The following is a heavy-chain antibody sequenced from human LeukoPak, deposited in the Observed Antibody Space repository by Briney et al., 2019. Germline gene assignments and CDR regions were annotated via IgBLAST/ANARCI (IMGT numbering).Heavy chain of an antibody. J-gene: IGHJ6*03. CDR2: IYYSGST. D-gene: IGHD3-3*01. Sequence: SETLSLTCTVSGGSISSYYWSWIRQPPGKGLEWVGYIYYSGSTNYNPSLKSRVTISVDTSKNQFSLKLSSVTAADTAVYCCAREHYDFWSGYYMDVWGKGTTVTVSS. V-gene: IGHV4-59*12. CDR3: AREHYDFWSGYYMDV. CDR1: GGSISSYY.